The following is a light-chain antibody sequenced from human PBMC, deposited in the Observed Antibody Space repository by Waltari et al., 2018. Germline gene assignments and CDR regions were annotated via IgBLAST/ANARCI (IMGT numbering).Light chain of an antibody. Sequence: EIVLTQSPGTLSLSPAERATLSCRASQSVGRSLCWYQQNHGQAPRLLIYDASTRATGIRDRFSGGGSGTDFSLTISRLEPEDFAVYYCQMYVRLPATFGQGTKVEI. CDR3: QMYVRLPAT. CDR1: QSVGRS. V-gene: IGKV3-20*01. J-gene: IGKJ1*01. CDR2: DAS.